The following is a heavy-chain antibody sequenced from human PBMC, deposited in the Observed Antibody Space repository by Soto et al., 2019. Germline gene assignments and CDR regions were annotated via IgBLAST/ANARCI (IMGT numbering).Heavy chain of an antibody. CDR1: GYTFTFYY. CDR3: ARDNKPDYGEYWFEP. CDR2: INPNSGGT. Sequence: ASVXVSFKSSGYTFTFYYMHCVRQAPGQGLEWMGWINPNSGGTNYAQKFQGRVTMTRDTSISTAYMELSRLRSDDTAVYYCARDNKPDYGEYWFEPWGQGTLVTVSS. D-gene: IGHD4-17*01. J-gene: IGHJ5*02. V-gene: IGHV1-2*02.